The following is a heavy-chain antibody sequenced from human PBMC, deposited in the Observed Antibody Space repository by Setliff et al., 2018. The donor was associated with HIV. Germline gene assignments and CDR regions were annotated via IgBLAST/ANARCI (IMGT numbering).Heavy chain of an antibody. J-gene: IGHJ5*02. Sequence: SETLSLTCTLSGGSFGDYHWSWIRQPAGRGLEWIGRIFRSGTTDYKFSLKSRVTISIDTSRNQFSLRLTSVTAEDTAVYYCASDRHYSGFGSYGPWGPGTLVTVSS. CDR3: ASDRHYSGFGSYGP. D-gene: IGHD3-10*01. CDR1: GGSFGDYH. CDR2: IFRSGTT. V-gene: IGHV4-4*07.